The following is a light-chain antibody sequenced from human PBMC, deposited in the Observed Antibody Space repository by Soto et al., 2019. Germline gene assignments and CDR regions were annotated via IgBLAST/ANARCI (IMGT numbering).Light chain of an antibody. J-gene: IGLJ3*02. CDR1: GSNVGASYD. CDR2: KNN. V-gene: IGLV1-40*01. CDR3: QSYDNILSGPL. Sequence: QSVLTQPPSVSGAPGQTITMSCTGSGSNVGASYDVHWYQFLPGAGPRLLIYKNNNRPSGVPDRFSGSKSGTSASLAITGLRAEDEADYYCQSYDNILSGPLFGGGTQLTVL.